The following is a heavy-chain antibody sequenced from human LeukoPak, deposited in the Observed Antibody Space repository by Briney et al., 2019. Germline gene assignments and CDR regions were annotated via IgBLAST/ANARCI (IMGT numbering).Heavy chain of an antibody. D-gene: IGHD6-13*01. CDR1: GFTFDDYA. J-gene: IGHJ4*02. CDR2: ILRNSGSI. CDR3: VKDGGRDTAAAYY. V-gene: IGHV3-9*01. Sequence: GGSLRLSCAASGFTFDDYAMRWVRQAPGKGLEWVSGILRNSGSIGYADSVKGRFTISRDDAKNSLYLQMNSLRAEDTALYYCVKDGGRDTAAAYYWGQGTLVSVSS.